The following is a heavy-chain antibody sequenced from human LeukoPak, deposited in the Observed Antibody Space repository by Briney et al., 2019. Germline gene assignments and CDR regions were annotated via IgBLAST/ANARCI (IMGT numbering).Heavy chain of an antibody. CDR3: AREDFYDSGSNDY. CDR1: GGSISNYY. D-gene: IGHD3-22*01. J-gene: IGHJ4*02. V-gene: IGHV4-59*01. Sequence: TSETLSLTCTVSGGSISNYYWSWIRQPPGKRLEWMGYVSDSGSTNYNPSLKSRVAISVDTSKNQFSLNLNSVTAADTAVYYCAREDFYDSGSNDYWGQGTLVTVSS. CDR2: VSDSGST.